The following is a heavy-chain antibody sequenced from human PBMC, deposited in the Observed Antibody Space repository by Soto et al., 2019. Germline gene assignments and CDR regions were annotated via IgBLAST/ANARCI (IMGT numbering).Heavy chain of an antibody. J-gene: IGHJ6*02. CDR2: IKSETDGGTI. Sequence: EVQLVESGGGLVKPGGSLRLSCEASGITLRTAWMTWVRQAPGKGLEWVGRIKSETDGGTIDYAAPVKGRFTISRADSNNTLYLEMTNQKIEYSALYYCVKWKVGDYSGVGVWGQGTTVTVSS. CDR1: GITLRTAW. D-gene: IGHD1-1*01. CDR3: VKWKVGDYSGVGV. V-gene: IGHV3-15*01.